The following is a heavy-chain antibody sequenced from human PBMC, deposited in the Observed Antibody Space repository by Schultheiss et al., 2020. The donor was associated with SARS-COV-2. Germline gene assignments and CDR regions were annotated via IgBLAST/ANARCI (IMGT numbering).Heavy chain of an antibody. CDR1: GGSISSYY. CDR2: IYYSGST. CDR3: ARGNGRGAPPDPFDY. Sequence: SETLSLTCTVSGGSISSYYWSWIRQPPGKGLEWIGYIYYSGSTNYNPSLKSRVTISVDTSKNQFSLKLSSVTAADTAVYYCARGNGRGAPPDPFDYWGQGTLVTVSS. V-gene: IGHV4-59*01. J-gene: IGHJ4*02. D-gene: IGHD3-10*02.